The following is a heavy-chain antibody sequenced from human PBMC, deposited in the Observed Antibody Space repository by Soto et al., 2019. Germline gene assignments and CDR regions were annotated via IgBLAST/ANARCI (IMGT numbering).Heavy chain of an antibody. V-gene: IGHV4-34*01. J-gene: IGHJ6*02. Sequence: PSETLSLTCAVYGGSFSGYYWSWIRQPPGKGLEWIGEITHRGSTNYNPSLKSRVTISVDTSKNQFSLKLSSVTAADTAVYYCARGAYYDILTGYSLVGMDVWGQGTTVT. CDR2: ITHRGST. D-gene: IGHD3-9*01. CDR3: ARGAYYDILTGYSLVGMDV. CDR1: GGSFSGYY.